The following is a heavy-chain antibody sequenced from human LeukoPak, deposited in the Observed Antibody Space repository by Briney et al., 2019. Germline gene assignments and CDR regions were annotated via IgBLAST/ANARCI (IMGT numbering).Heavy chain of an antibody. Sequence: PGGSLRLSCAVSGFTFSDYHMNWIRQAPRPGLEWVSFISAGSTVYYDDYATRGFTISRDNAKNSLYLQMNGLRAEDTAVYFCARTSRSTSSYEYWGQGTLVTVSS. CDR1: GFTFSDYH. CDR3: ARTSRSTSSYEY. CDR2: ISAGSTV. V-gene: IGHV3-69-1*01. D-gene: IGHD2-2*01. J-gene: IGHJ4*02.